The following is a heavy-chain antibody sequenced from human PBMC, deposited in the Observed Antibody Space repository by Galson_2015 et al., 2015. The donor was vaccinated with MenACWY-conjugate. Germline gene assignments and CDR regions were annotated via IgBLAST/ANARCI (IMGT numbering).Heavy chain of an antibody. Sequence: SGAEVNKSGESLQISCQGSGYSFTTYWIAWVRQMPGRGLEWVGLISPGDSNTRYSPSFQGQVTISADKSISTAYLQWSSLKASDTAMYYCARHPPGGRGLDVWCQGTTVTVSS. CDR2: ISPGDSNT. CDR3: ARHPPGGRGLDV. J-gene: IGHJ6*02. D-gene: IGHD1-26*01. CDR1: GYSFTTYW. V-gene: IGHV5-51*01.